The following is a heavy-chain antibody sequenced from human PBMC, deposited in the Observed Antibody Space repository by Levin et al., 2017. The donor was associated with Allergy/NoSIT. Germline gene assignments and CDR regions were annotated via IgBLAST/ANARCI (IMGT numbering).Heavy chain of an antibody. CDR1: GFTFGDYA. J-gene: IGHJ4*02. D-gene: IGHD3-22*01. CDR3: TRDMSRSGYSSLSVDY. CDR2: IRSKAYGGTT. V-gene: IGHV3-49*04. Sequence: GESLKISCTASGFTFGDYAMSWVRQAPGKGLEWVGFIRSKAYGGTTEYAASVKGRFTISRDDAKSIAYLQMNSLKTEDTAVYYCTRDMSRSGYSSLSVDYWGQGTLVTVSS.